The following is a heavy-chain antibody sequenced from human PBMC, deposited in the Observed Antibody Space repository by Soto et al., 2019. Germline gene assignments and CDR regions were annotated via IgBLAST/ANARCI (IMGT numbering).Heavy chain of an antibody. CDR2: IYYSGST. D-gene: IGHD6-13*01. J-gene: IGHJ6*02. CDR3: ARQSIAAAGKGYGYYYYGMDV. Sequence: SEALSLTXTVSGGSISSSSYYWGWIRQPPGKGLEWIGSIYYSGSTYYNPSLKSRVTISVDTSKDQFSLKLSSVTAADTAVYYCARQSIAAAGKGYGYYYYGMDVWGQGTTVTVSS. V-gene: IGHV4-39*01. CDR1: GGSISSSSYY.